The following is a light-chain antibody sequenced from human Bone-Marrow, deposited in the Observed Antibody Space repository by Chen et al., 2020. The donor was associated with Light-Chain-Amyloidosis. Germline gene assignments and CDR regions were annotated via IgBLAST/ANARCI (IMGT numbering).Light chain of an antibody. V-gene: IGLV3-25*03. Sequence: SYELTQPPSVSVSPGQTARITCSGDDLPTKYAYWYQQKRGQAPVLVIHGDTERPSGISERFSGSSSGKTATLTISGVQAEDEADYHCQSADSSGTYEVIFGGGTKLTVL. CDR2: GDT. CDR1: DLPTKY. J-gene: IGLJ2*01. CDR3: QSADSSGTYEVI.